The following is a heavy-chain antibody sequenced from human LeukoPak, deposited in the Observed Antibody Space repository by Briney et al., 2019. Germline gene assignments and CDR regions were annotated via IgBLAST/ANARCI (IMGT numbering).Heavy chain of an antibody. J-gene: IGHJ4*02. CDR3: AREGPRGNSQFDY. CDR2: IWYDGSNK. V-gene: IGHV3-33*01. CDR1: GFTFSSYG. D-gene: IGHD2/OR15-2a*01. Sequence: GGSLRLSCAASGFTFSSYGMHWVRQAPGKGLEWVALIWYDGSNKYYADSVKGRLTISRDNSKNTLYLQMNSLRAEDTAVYYCAREGPRGNSQFDYWGRGTLVTVSS.